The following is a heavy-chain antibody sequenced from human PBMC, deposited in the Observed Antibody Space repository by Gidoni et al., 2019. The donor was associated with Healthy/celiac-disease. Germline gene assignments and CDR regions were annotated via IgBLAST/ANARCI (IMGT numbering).Heavy chain of an antibody. CDR3: AKVAQAFTSAMVRALDY. CDR2: ISYDGSNK. CDR1: GFTFSSYG. Sequence: QVQLVESGGGVVQPGRSLRLSCAASGFTFSSYGMHWVRQAPGKGLEWVAVISYDGSNKYYADSVKGRFTISRDNSKNTLYLQMNSLRAEDTAVYYCAKVAQAFTSAMVRALDYWGQGTLVTVSS. V-gene: IGHV3-30*18. J-gene: IGHJ4*02. D-gene: IGHD3-10*01.